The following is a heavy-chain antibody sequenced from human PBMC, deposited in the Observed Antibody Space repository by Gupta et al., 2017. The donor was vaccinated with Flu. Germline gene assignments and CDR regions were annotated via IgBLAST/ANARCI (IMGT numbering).Heavy chain of an antibody. CDR2: INSDGSST. CDR3: AREPPKLFHQYNYYGLDV. V-gene: IGHV3-74*01. J-gene: IGHJ6*02. D-gene: IGHD2-15*01. Sequence: HWVRQAPGKGLVWVSHINSDGSSTSYADSVKGRFTISRDNAKNTVFLQMSGLRAEDTALYYCAREPPKLFHQYNYYGLDVWGQGTTVTVSS.